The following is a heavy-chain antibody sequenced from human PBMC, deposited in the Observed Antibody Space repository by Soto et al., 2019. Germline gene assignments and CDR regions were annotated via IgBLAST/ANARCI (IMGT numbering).Heavy chain of an antibody. Sequence: PSETLYLTCTVSGGTVSSYYWSWIRQPPGKGLEWIGYIYYSGSTNYNPSLKSRVTISVDTSKNQFSLKLSSVTAADTAVYYCAREVVYSSSSYTPYYYYYYYMDVWGKGTTVTVSS. CDR3: AREVVYSSSSYTPYYYYYYYMDV. V-gene: IGHV4-59*02. CDR2: IYYSGST. CDR1: GGTVSSYY. D-gene: IGHD6-6*01. J-gene: IGHJ6*03.